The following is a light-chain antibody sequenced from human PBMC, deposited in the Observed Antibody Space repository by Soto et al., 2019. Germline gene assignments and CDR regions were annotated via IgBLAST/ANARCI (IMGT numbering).Light chain of an antibody. Sequence: EIVMTQSPATLSVSPGERATLSCRASQSVSNNLAWYQQKPGQTPRLLIYGASTRATGIPVRLSGSGSGTEFTLTISSLQSEDFAGYYCQQYNMWPPVTFGQGTKLEIK. J-gene: IGKJ2*01. CDR3: QQYNMWPPVT. CDR1: QSVSNN. CDR2: GAS. V-gene: IGKV3-15*01.